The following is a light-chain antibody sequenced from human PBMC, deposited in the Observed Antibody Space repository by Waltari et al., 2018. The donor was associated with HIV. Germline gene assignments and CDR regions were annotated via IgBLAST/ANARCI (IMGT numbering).Light chain of an antibody. Sequence: QSVLTQTPSASRAPGQRILLSCSGTNSNVGNNFLSWFQQVSGGAPKLVMYRNDQRPSGVPARFSAAKSGSTASLAIAGLQSDDEAEYFCASWDDNLNHWVFGGGTKLTV. CDR2: RND. V-gene: IGLV1-44*01. CDR1: NSNVGNNF. CDR3: ASWDDNLNHWV. J-gene: IGLJ3*02.